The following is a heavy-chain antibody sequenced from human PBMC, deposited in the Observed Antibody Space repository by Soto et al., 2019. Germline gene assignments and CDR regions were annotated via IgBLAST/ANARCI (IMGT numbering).Heavy chain of an antibody. V-gene: IGHV3-21*01. Sequence: GGSLRLSCAASGFTFSSYSMNWVRQAPGKGLEWVSSISSSSSYIYYADSVKGRFTISRDNAKNSLYLQMNSLRAEDTAVYYCARQPDSSGPGINYYGMDVWGQGTTVTVSS. J-gene: IGHJ6*02. CDR3: ARQPDSSGPGINYYGMDV. CDR2: ISSSSSYI. CDR1: GFTFSSYS. D-gene: IGHD3-22*01.